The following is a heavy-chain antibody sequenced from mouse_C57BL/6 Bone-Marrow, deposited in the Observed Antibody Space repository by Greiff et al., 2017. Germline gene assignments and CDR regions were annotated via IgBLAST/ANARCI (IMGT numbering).Heavy chain of an antibody. CDR1: GFNIKNTY. V-gene: IGHV14-3*01. J-gene: IGHJ2*01. CDR2: IDPANGNT. D-gene: IGHD1-1*01. CDR3: ARRVITTVVPYYFDY. Sequence: EVKLQESVAELVRPGASVKLSCTASGFNIKNTYMHWVKQRPEQGLEWIGRIDPANGNTKYAPKFQGKATITADTSSNTAYLQLSSLTSEDTAIYYCARRVITTVVPYYFDYWGQGTTLTVSS.